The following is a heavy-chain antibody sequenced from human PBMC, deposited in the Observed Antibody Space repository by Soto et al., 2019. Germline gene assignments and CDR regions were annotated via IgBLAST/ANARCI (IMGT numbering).Heavy chain of an antibody. CDR3: AKADGEQWLVPHLDN. J-gene: IGHJ4*02. V-gene: IGHV3-23*01. D-gene: IGHD6-19*01. Sequence: EVQLLESGGGVVQPGGSLRLSCVASGFNFKKFAMAGVRQAPGEGLEWVSGISCCGGSTSYAASVKGRFSIARDDSKNTLSLQMNSLRVEDTAQYYCAKADGEQWLVPHLDNWGQGTLVTVS. CDR2: ISCCGGST. CDR1: GFNFKKFA.